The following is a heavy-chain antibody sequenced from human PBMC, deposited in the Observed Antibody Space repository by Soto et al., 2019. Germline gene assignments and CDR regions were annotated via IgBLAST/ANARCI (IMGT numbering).Heavy chain of an antibody. Sequence: PSETLSLTCAVPGGSFTSNNWWTWVRQPPGQGVEWIGEIYRTGSTNYNPSLKSRVTISLDKSENQFSLKVTSLTAADTAVYYCASRDPGTSVDYWGQGTLVTVSS. D-gene: IGHD1-7*01. CDR1: GGSFTSNNW. CDR3: ASRDPGTSVDY. V-gene: IGHV4-4*02. CDR2: IYRTGST. J-gene: IGHJ4*02.